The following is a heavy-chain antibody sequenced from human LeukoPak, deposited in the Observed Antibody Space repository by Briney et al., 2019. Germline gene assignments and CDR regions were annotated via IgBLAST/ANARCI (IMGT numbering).Heavy chain of an antibody. J-gene: IGHJ4*02. D-gene: IGHD3-22*01. CDR3: AKGDTKYYYDSSGYYLNDY. V-gene: IGHV3-23*01. Sequence: GGSLRLSCAASGFTFSSYGMSWVRQAPGKGLEGVSAISGSGGSTYYADSVKGRFTISRDNSKNTLYLQMNSLRAEDTAVYYCAKGDTKYYYDSSGYYLNDYWGQGTLVTVSS. CDR2: ISGSGGST. CDR1: GFTFSSYG.